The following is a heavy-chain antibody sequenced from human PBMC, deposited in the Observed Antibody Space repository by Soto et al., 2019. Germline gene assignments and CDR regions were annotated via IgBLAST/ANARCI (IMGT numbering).Heavy chain of an antibody. CDR3: ARGWDANS. D-gene: IGHD6-19*01. CDR2: IYNSVIT. CDR1: GASVSSGNQY. V-gene: IGHV4-61*01. J-gene: IGHJ4*02. Sequence: QVLMHESGPGLVKPSETLSLTCTVSGASVSSGNQYWSWIRQPPGKRLEWIGFIYNSVITNYSPSLXXXVXXSADPSRNQFSLKMSSVTAADTAVYYCARGWDANSWGQGALVTVSS.